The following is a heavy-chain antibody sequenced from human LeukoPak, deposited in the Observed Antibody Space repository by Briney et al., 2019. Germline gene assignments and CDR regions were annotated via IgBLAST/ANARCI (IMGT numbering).Heavy chain of an antibody. D-gene: IGHD3-3*01. CDR3: ARVGYDFWKGYYLDY. CDR2: INHSGST. J-gene: IGHJ4*01. CDR1: GGSFSGYY. V-gene: IGHV4-34*01. Sequence: SETLSLTCAVYGGSFSGYYWSWIRQPPGKGLEWIGEINHSGSTNYNPSLKSRVTISVDTSKNQFSLKLSSVTAADTAVYYCARVGYDFWKGYYLDYWGQGTLVTVSS.